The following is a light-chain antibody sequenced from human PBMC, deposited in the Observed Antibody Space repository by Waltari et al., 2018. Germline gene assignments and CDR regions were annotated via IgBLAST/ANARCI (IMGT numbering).Light chain of an antibody. CDR1: SSNIGSNY. CDR3: AAWDDSLSGPV. V-gene: IGLV1-47*01. Sequence: QSVLTQPPSASGTPGQRVTIYCSGSSSNIGSNYVYWYQQLPGTAPKLLIYRNNQRPSGFPDRFSGSKSGTSASLAISGLRSEDEADYYCAAWDDSLSGPVFGGGTKLTVL. J-gene: IGLJ2*01. CDR2: RNN.